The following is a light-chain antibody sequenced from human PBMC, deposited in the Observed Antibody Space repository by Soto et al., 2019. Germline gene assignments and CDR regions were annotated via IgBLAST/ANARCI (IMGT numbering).Light chain of an antibody. V-gene: IGLV2-14*03. CDR3: SSYSSSSSPVV. CDR2: DVS. J-gene: IGLJ2*01. Sequence: QSVLTQPASVSGSPGQSITISCSGTISDVGGSNYVSWYQHHPGKAPRLMIFDVSNRPSGISNRFSGSKSGSTASLTISGLQAEDEADYYCSSYSSSSSPVVFGGGTNLTVL. CDR1: ISDVGGSNY.